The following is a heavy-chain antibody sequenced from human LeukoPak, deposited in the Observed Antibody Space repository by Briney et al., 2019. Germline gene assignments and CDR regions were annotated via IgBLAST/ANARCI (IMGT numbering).Heavy chain of an antibody. CDR3: ARGRDCSGGSCYLDY. D-gene: IGHD2-15*01. Sequence: GGSLRLSCAAFGFTFSSYVMHWVRQAPGKGPEWVAVMSYDGSNKYDADSVKGRFTISRDNSKNTVYLQMNSLRAEGTAVYYCARGRDCSGGSCYLDYWGQGTLVTVSS. J-gene: IGHJ4*02. CDR1: GFTFSSYV. CDR2: MSYDGSNK. V-gene: IGHV3-30-3*01.